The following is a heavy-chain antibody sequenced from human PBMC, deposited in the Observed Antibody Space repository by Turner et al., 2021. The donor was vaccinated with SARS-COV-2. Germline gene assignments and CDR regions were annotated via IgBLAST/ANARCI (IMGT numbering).Heavy chain of an antibody. CDR2: ISYDGSNK. J-gene: IGHJ4*02. D-gene: IGHD3-3*01. Sequence: QVQLVESGGGVVQPGRSLRLSCAASGFTFSSYGMHWVRQAPGKGLEWVAVISYDGSNKYYADSVKGRFTISRDNSKNTLYLRMNSLRAEDTAVYYCAKDDNYDFWTGYYMYWGQGTLVTVSS. V-gene: IGHV3-30*18. CDR3: AKDDNYDFWTGYYMY. CDR1: GFTFSSYG.